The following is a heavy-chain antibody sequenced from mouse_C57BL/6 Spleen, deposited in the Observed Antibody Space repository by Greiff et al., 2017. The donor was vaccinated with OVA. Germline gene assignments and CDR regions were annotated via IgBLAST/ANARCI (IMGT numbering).Heavy chain of an antibody. D-gene: IGHD1-1*01. CDR3: ARDASYYYGSSDY. Sequence: EVKLVESGGGLVQSGRSLRLSCATSGFTFSDFYMEWVRQAPGKGLEWIAASRNKANDYTTEYSASVKGRFIVSRDTSQSILYLQMNALRAEDTAIYYCARDASYYYGSSDYWGQGTTLTVSS. CDR1: GFTFSDFY. J-gene: IGHJ2*01. V-gene: IGHV7-1*01. CDR2: SRNKANDYTT.